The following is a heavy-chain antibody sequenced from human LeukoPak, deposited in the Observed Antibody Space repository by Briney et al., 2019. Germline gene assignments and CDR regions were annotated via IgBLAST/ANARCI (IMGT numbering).Heavy chain of an antibody. V-gene: IGHV4-59*01. D-gene: IGHD1-26*01. J-gene: IGHJ4*02. Sequence: SETVPLTCTVSGGSISSYYWSWIRQPPGKGLEWIGYIYYSGSTNYNPSLKSRVTISVDTSKNQFSLKLSSVTAADTAVYYCARDKELNKAYYFDYWGQGTLVTVSS. CDR1: GGSISSYY. CDR2: IYYSGST. CDR3: ARDKELNKAYYFDY.